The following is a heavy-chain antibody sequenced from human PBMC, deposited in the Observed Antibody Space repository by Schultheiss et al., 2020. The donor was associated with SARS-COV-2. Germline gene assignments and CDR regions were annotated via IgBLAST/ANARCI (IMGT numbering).Heavy chain of an antibody. Sequence: SQTLSLTCAISGDIVSSNSAAWNWIRQSPSRGLEWLGRTYYRSKWYNDYAVSVKSRITINPDTSKNQFSLQLNSVTPEDTAVYYCARTPRYYYGSGSPPFDPWGQGTLVTVSS. CDR1: GDIVSSNSAA. CDR3: ARTPRYYYGSGSPPFDP. D-gene: IGHD3-10*01. J-gene: IGHJ5*02. V-gene: IGHV6-1*01. CDR2: TYYRSKWYN.